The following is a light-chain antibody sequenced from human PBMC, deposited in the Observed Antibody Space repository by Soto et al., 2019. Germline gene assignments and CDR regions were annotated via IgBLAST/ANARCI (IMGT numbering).Light chain of an antibody. V-gene: IGKV1-33*01. J-gene: IGKJ3*01. CDR1: QDISNY. Sequence: DIPMTQSPSSLSASVGDRVTITCQASQDISNYLNWYQQKPGKAPKLLIYDASNLETGVPSRFSGSGSGTDFTFTISSLQPEDIATYYCQQDDNLPFPVGPGTKVDIK. CDR3: QQDDNLPFP. CDR2: DAS.